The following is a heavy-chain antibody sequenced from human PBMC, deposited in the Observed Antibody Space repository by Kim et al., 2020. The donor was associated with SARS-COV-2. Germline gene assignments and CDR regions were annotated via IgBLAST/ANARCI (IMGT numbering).Heavy chain of an antibody. Sequence: NTSLKSRVTISVDTSKNQFSLKLSSVTAADTAVYYCARFGDYPRTYYFDYWGQGALVTVSS. D-gene: IGHD4-17*01. CDR3: ARFGDYPRTYYFDY. V-gene: IGHV4-34*01. J-gene: IGHJ4*02.